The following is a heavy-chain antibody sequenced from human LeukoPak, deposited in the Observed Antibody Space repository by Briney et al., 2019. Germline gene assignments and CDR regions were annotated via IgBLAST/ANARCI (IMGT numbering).Heavy chain of an antibody. V-gene: IGHV3-30-3*01. CDR1: GFTFSSYA. J-gene: IGHJ6*02. CDR2: ISYDGSNK. D-gene: IGHD6-13*01. Sequence: PGRSLRLSCAASGFTFSSYATSWVRQAPGKGLEWVAVISYDGSNKYYADSVKGRFTISRDNSKNTLYLQMNSLRAEDTAVYYCARDLSSSWYNGMDVWGQGTTVTVSS. CDR3: ARDLSSSWYNGMDV.